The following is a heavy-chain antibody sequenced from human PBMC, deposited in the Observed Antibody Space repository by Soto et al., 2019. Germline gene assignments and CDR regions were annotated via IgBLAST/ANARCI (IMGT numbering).Heavy chain of an antibody. V-gene: IGHV3-21*01. CDR3: ARDLRSTRTPNYYGMDV. D-gene: IGHD1-1*01. CDR1: GFTFSSYS. Sequence: GGSLILSCAASGFTFSSYSMNWVRQAPGKGLEWVSSISSSSSYIYYADSVKGRFTISRDNAKNSLYLQMNSLRAEDTAVYYCARDLRSTRTPNYYGMDVWGQGTTVTVSS. J-gene: IGHJ6*02. CDR2: ISSSSSYI.